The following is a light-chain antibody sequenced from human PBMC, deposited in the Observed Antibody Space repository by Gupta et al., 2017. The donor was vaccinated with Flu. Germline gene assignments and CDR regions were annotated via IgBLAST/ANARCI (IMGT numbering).Light chain of an antibody. CDR1: RSVLYNSNNKNY. CDR3: QQYYATASWT. Sequence: DIVMTQSPDSLAVSLGERATINCRSSRSVLYNSNNKNYLAWYQQKPGQPPKLLIYWASTRESGVPDRFSGSGSGTDFTLTISSLQAEDAAVYYCQQYYATASWTFGQGTKVEIK. V-gene: IGKV4-1*01. J-gene: IGKJ1*01. CDR2: WAS.